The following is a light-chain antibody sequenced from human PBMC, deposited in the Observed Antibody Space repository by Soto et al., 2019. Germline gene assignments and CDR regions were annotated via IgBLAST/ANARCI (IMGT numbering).Light chain of an antibody. CDR3: EADSSSPFS. V-gene: IGKV1-39*01. CDR2: GAS. CDR1: QSITTS. J-gene: IGKJ4*01. Sequence: DIQMTQAPSSLSASVGDRVTITCRASQSITTSLSWHQQKPGKAPKVLIYGASKLQGGVPSRFGGRESDTDFKLTICTPKAEDFVAYDDEADSSSPFSLGSGTRV.